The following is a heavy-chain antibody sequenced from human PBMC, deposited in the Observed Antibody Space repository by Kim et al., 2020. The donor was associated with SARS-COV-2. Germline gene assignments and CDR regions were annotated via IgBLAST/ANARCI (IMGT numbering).Heavy chain of an antibody. Sequence: ASVKVSCKASGYTFTSYDINWVRQATGQGLEWMGWMNPNSGNTGYAQKFQGRVTMTRNTSISTAYMELSSLRSEDTAVYYCARVLGRRYYYGMDVWGQGTTVTVSS. D-gene: IGHD1-26*01. CDR1: GYTFTSYD. CDR2: MNPNSGNT. V-gene: IGHV1-8*01. J-gene: IGHJ6*02. CDR3: ARVLGRRYYYGMDV.